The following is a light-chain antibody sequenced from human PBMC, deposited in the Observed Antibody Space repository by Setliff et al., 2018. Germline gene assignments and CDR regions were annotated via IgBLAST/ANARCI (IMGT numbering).Light chain of an antibody. J-gene: IGLJ1*01. CDR3: YSYIASTSYV. Sequence: QSVLTQPASVSGSAGQSITISCTGTSSDVGAYNYVSWYQHYSGKAPKFVIYDVSNRPSGVSNRFSGSKSGNTASLTISGLQAEDEADYYCYSYIASTSYVFGTGTKVTVL. CDR1: SSDVGAYNY. V-gene: IGLV2-14*03. CDR2: DVS.